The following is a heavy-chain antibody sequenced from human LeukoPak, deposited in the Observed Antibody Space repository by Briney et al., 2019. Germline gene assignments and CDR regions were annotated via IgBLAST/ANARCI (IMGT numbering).Heavy chain of an antibody. CDR3: ARENRDGYNPYNWFDP. Sequence: GGSLRLSGAASGFTFTGYAMRWVRQAPGKGLQGVANIKQEGSEKFYADSVKGRFTISRDNAKNSLYLQMNSLRAEDTGIYYCARENRDGYNPYNWFDPWGQGTLVTVSS. CDR1: GFTFTGYA. V-gene: IGHV3-7*01. CDR2: IKQEGSEK. D-gene: IGHD5-24*01. J-gene: IGHJ5*02.